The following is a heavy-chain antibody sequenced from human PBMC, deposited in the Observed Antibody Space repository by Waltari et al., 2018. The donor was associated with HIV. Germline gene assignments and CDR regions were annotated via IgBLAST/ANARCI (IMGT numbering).Heavy chain of an antibody. CDR3: ARKKEVLMSPDAFDI. CDR2: INHSGST. D-gene: IGHD2-8*01. V-gene: IGHV4-34*02. J-gene: IGHJ3*02. Sequence: QVQLQQWGAGLLKPSETLSLTCVVFGGPFSGYYYAWIRPPPGKGLEWIGEINHSGSTNYNPSLKSRVTISVDTSKNQFSVKLTSVTAADTAVYYCARKKEVLMSPDAFDIWGQGTVVTVSS. CDR1: GGPFSGYY.